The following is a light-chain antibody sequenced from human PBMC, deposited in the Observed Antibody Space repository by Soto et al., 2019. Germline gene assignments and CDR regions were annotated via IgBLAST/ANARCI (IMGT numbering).Light chain of an antibody. CDR1: QSVGDR. CDR2: GAS. J-gene: IGKJ4*01. Sequence: EVVMTQSPGTLSVSPGERATLSCRTSQSVGDRLAWYQQKPGQPPRLLIYGASTRATGIPARFSGSGSETEFTLTISSLQSEDFAVYYCQQHISWPLTFGGGIKVEI. CDR3: QQHISWPLT. V-gene: IGKV3-15*01.